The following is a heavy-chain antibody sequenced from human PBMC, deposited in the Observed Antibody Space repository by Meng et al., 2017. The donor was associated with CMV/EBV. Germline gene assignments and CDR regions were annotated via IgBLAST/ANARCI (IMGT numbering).Heavy chain of an antibody. J-gene: IGHJ6*02. CDR2: IWYDGSNK. CDR1: GFTFSSYG. V-gene: IGHV3-33*06. D-gene: IGHD3-3*01. CDR3: AKDALGYDFWSGYYTGYYYYGMDV. Sequence: GESLKISCAASGFTFSSYGMHWVRQAPGKGLEWVAVIWYDGSNKYYADSVKGRFTISRDNSENTLYLQMNSLRAEDTAVYYCAKDALGYDFWSGYYTGYYYYGMDVWGQGTTVTVSS.